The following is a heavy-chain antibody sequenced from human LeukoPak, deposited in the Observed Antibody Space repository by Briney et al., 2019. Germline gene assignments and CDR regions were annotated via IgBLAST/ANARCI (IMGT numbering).Heavy chain of an antibody. CDR1: GGPISGYY. J-gene: IGHJ4*02. V-gene: IGHV4-59*01. CDR2: IYYSGTT. Sequence: SETLSLTCTVSGGPISGYYWSWVRQPPGKGLEWIGYIYYSGTTNYNPSLKSRITISVDTSKNQFSLRLSSVTAADTAVYYCARSGYEGSWSRRRSRYFDYWGQGTLVTVSS. CDR3: ARSGYEGSWSRRRSRYFDY. D-gene: IGHD5-12*01.